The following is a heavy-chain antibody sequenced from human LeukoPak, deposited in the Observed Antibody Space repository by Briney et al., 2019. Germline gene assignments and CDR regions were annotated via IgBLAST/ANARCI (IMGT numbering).Heavy chain of an antibody. CDR1: GFTFSSYG. D-gene: IGHD6-13*01. Sequence: GGTLRLSCAASGFTFSSYGMSWVRQAPGKGLEWVSAISGSGGSTYYADSVKGRFTISRDNSKNTLYLQMNSLRAEDTALYYCAKTGGIAAAHWGQGTLVTVSS. CDR2: ISGSGGST. CDR3: AKTGGIAAAH. V-gene: IGHV3-23*01. J-gene: IGHJ4*02.